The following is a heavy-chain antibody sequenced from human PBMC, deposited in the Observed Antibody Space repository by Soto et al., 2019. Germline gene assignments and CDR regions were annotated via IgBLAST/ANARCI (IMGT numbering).Heavy chain of an antibody. CDR3: VRQRGGSYWDPTFVI. J-gene: IGHJ3*02. Sequence: QVQLQESGPGLVTPSETLSLSCRVSGDSIISTNYWGWIRQPRGKGLEFIGIIYYSGITYYNPSLKSRLTLSLDTSKNHFSLILRSVTATYTAVYYCVRQRGGSYWDPTFVIWGRGTVVTVSS. V-gene: IGHV4-39*01. CDR2: IYYSGIT. D-gene: IGHD1-26*01. CDR1: GDSIISTNY.